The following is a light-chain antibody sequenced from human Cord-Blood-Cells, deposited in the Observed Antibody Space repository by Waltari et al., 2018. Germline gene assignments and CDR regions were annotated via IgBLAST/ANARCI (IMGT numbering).Light chain of an antibody. V-gene: IGKV1-39*01. CDR2: AAS. CDR1: KSISSY. Sequence: DIQLTQTPSSLSASVGDRVIITCRASKSISSYLNWYQQRPGKAPKLLISAASSLQSGVPSRLSGSGSGTDFTLTINSLQPEDFATYYCQQSYSTPFTVGPGTKVDIK. J-gene: IGKJ3*01. CDR3: QQSYSTPFT.